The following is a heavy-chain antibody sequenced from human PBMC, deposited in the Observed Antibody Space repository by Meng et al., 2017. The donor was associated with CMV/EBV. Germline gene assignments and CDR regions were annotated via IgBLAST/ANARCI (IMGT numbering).Heavy chain of an antibody. V-gene: IGHV3-21*01. CDR3: ARESVRWSGYYNDGMDV. J-gene: IGHJ6*02. D-gene: IGHD3-3*01. CDR1: GFTFSSYS. Sequence: GGSLRLSCAASGFTFSSYSMNWVRQAPGKGLEWVSSISSSSSYIYYADSVKGRFTISRDNAKNSLYLQMNCLRAEDTAVYYCARESVRWSGYYNDGMDVWGQGTTVTVSS. CDR2: ISSSSSYI.